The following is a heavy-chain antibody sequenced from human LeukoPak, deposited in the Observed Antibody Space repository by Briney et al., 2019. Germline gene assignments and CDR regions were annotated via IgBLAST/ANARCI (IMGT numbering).Heavy chain of an antibody. CDR1: GGSISSNSYY. J-gene: IGHJ4*02. V-gene: IGHV4-39*07. D-gene: IGHD1-26*01. CDR2: IYYSGST. CDR3: ASLYSGSYYFDY. Sequence: SETLSLTCAVSGGSISSNSYYWGWLRQPPGKGLEWIGSIYYSGSTYYNPSLKSRVTISVDTSKNQFSLKLSSVTAADTAVYYCASLYSGSYYFDYWGQGTLVTVSS.